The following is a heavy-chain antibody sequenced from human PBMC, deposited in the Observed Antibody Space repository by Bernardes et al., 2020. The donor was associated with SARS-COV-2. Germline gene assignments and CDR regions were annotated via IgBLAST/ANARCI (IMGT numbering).Heavy chain of an antibody. D-gene: IGHD3-22*01. J-gene: IGHJ4*02. CDR3: ARDSYYYDTHSYYFDY. CDR1: GGSISSYY. V-gene: IGHV4-59*01. CDR2: IYYSGST. Sequence: SETLSLTRTVSGGSISSYYWSWIRQPPGKGLEWIGYIYYSGSTNYNPSLKSRVTISVDTSKNQFSLKLSSVTAADTAVYYCARDSYYYDTHSYYFDYWGQGTLVTVSS.